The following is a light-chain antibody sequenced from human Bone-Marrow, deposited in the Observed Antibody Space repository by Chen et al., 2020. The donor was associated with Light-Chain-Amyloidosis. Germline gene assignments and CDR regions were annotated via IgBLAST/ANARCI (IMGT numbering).Light chain of an antibody. Sequence: QSALTQPASVSGSPGQSFTSSCTGTSSDLGTFNYVSWYQQHPGKAPKVIIYDVSNRPSWVSNRISGSKSGNTASLSISGHQTEDEAAYYCSSYSTSSTNVVFGGGTKLTVL. CDR2: DVS. V-gene: IGLV2-14*03. J-gene: IGLJ2*01. CDR1: SSDLGTFNY. CDR3: SSYSTSSTNVV.